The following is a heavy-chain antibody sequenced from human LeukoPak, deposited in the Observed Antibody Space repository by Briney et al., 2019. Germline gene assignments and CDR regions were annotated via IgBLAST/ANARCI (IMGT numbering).Heavy chain of an antibody. D-gene: IGHD6-13*01. J-gene: IGHJ4*02. CDR1: GFTFSSYG. CDR3: ANGKYSSSWIY. V-gene: IGHV3-23*01. CDR2: ISGSGGST. Sequence: GRSLRLSCAASGFTFSSYGMHWVRQAPGKGLEWVSAISGSGGSTYYADSVKGRFTISRDNSKNTLYLQMNSLRAEDTAVYYCANGKYSSSWIYWGQGTLVTVSS.